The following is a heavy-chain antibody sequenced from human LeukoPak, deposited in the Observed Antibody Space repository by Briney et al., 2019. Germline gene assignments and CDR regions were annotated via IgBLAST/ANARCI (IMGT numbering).Heavy chain of an antibody. Sequence: SETLSLTCTVSGGSISSSSYYWGWIRQPPGKGLEWIGSIYYSGSTYYNPSLKSRVTISVDTSKNQCSLKLSSVTAADTAVYYCARHRHLAAHYYYGMDVWGQGTTVTVSS. CDR2: IYYSGST. V-gene: IGHV4-39*01. D-gene: IGHD2-15*01. CDR1: GGSISSSSYY. J-gene: IGHJ6*02. CDR3: ARHRHLAAHYYYGMDV.